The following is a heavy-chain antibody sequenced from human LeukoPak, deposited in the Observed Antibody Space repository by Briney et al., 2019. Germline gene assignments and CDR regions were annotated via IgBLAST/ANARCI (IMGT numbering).Heavy chain of an antibody. CDR1: GGSFSGYY. CDR2: INHSGST. J-gene: IGHJ6*04. CDR3: ARASSLYGSGSYYTPYYYYGMDV. V-gene: IGHV4-34*01. Sequence: SETLSLTCAVYGGSFSGYYWSWIRQPPGKGLEWIREINHSGSTNYNPSLKSRVTISVDTSKNQFSLKLSSVTAADTAVYYCARASSLYGSGSYYTPYYYYGMDVWGKGTTVTVSS. D-gene: IGHD3-10*01.